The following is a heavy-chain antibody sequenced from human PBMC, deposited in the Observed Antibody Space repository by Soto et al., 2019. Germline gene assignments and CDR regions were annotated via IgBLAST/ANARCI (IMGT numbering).Heavy chain of an antibody. Sequence: GSLRLSCAASGFTFSDYYMSWIRQAPGKGLEWVSYISSSGNTIYYADSVKGRFTISRDSAKNSLYLQMNSLRAEDTAVYYCARVVDSGYYPDYWGQGTLVTVSS. D-gene: IGHD3-22*01. V-gene: IGHV3-11*01. CDR3: ARVVDSGYYPDY. J-gene: IGHJ4*02. CDR2: ISSSGNTI. CDR1: GFTFSDYY.